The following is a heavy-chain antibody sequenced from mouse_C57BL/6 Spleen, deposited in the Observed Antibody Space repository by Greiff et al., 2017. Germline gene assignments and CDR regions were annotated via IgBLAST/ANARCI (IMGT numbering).Heavy chain of an antibody. V-gene: IGHV1-64*01. CDR2: IHPNSGST. Sequence: QVHVKQPGAELVKPGASVKLSCKASGYTFTSYWMHWVKQRPGQGLEWIGMIHPNSGSTNYNEKFKSKATLTVDKSSSTAYMQLSSLTSEDSAVYYCARRGDYDEGFAYWGQGTLVTVSA. CDR3: ARRGDYDEGFAY. CDR1: GYTFTSYW. D-gene: IGHD2-4*01. J-gene: IGHJ3*01.